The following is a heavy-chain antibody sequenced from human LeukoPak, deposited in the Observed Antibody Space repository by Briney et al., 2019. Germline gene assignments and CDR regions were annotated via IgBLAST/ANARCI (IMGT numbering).Heavy chain of an antibody. CDR3: ARHPPRDSGLSDGFDI. CDR2: IYESGTT. D-gene: IGHD6-19*01. CDR1: GGSLRNDY. J-gene: IGHJ3*02. V-gene: IGHV4-59*08. Sequence: SETLSLTCTVSGGSLRNDYWSWVRQPPGKGVVWFVYIYESGTTSYNPSLKSRVTISGDTSKNQFSLRLASVTAADTALYYCARHPPRDSGLSDGFDIWGQGTRVTVSS.